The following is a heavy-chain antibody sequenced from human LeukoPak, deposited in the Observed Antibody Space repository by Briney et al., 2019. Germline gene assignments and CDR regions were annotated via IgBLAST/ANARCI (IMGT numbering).Heavy chain of an antibody. V-gene: IGHV1-69*05. D-gene: IGHD1-20*01. J-gene: IGHJ6*03. Sequence: SVKVSCKASGVTFSSSAISWVRQAPGQGLEWIGGILPVFGTVNSAQKLQGRVTIAKDDSTTTAYMELSSLRSEDTAVYYCATNPMTGYHLGDYYYFYMAVWGKGTTVTVS. CDR3: ATNPMTGYHLGDYYYFYMAV. CDR2: ILPVFGTV. CDR1: GVTFSSSA.